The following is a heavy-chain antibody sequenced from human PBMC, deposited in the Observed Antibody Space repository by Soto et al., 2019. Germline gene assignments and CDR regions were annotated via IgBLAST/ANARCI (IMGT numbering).Heavy chain of an antibody. CDR3: AKRREGGYYTFDY. J-gene: IGHJ4*02. CDR2: ISGSGERT. V-gene: IGHV3-23*01. CDR1: GFTFSSFA. Sequence: GSLVLSCAASGFTFSSFAMTGVRQAPGKGLEWVSSISGSGERTYYADSVKGQLSISRDNSKNTLYLQMNSLRAEDTAVYYCAKRREGGYYTFDYWGQGTPVTVSS. D-gene: IGHD3-10*01.